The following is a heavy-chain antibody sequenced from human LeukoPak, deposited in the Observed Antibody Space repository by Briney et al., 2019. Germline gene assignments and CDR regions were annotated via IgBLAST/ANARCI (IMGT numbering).Heavy chain of an antibody. J-gene: IGHJ4*02. CDR1: GYSITSGYY. V-gene: IGHV4-38-2*02. D-gene: IGHD6-13*01. CDR3: ARDAGSSSWYPFDY. CDR2: IFHSGST. Sequence: SETLSLTCTVSGYSITSGYYWGWIRQPPGRGLEWIASIFHSGSTYYTPSLKSRVAISVDTSKNQFSLKLSSVTAADTAVYYCARDAGSSSWYPFDYWGQGTLVTVSS.